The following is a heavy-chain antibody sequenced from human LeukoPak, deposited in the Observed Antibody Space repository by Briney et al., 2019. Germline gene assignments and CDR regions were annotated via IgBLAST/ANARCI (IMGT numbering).Heavy chain of an antibody. V-gene: IGHV4-38-2*02. Sequence: SETLSLTYTVSGYSISSGYYWGWLRQPPGKGLEWIGSIFHSGSTFYNPSLRSRVTISVDTSKNQFTLKLSSVTAADTAVYYCARGRYGWLPFDYWGQGTLVTVSS. J-gene: IGHJ4*02. CDR2: IFHSGST. D-gene: IGHD3-16*01. CDR1: GYSISSGYY. CDR3: ARGRYGWLPFDY.